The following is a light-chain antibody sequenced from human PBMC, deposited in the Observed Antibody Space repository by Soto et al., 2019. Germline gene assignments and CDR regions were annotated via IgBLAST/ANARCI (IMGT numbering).Light chain of an antibody. CDR2: GAC. CDR3: QQYGSSPP. Sequence: ESVLTQSPGTLSLSPGERATLSCRASQSVSGSYLAWYQQKPGQAPRLLIYGACSRATGIPDRFSGSGSGTDLTLTISRLEPEDVTVYYCQQYGSSPPLGGGTKVEIK. J-gene: IGKJ4*01. V-gene: IGKV3-20*01. CDR1: QSVSGSY.